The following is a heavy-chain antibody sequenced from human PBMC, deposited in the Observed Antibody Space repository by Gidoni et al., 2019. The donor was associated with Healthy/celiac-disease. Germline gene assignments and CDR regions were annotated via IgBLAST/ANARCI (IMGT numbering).Heavy chain of an antibody. J-gene: IGHJ4*02. D-gene: IGHD1-26*01. CDR1: GCSISSSSYY. CDR3: ARHDRDGSYFDN. V-gene: IGHV4-39*01. CDR2: IYYSGGT. Sequence: QLHLQESVPGLVTPSQTLSLTCTVSGCSISSSSYYWGWIRQPPGKGLEWIGSIYYSGGTYYNPSLKSRVTISVDTSKNQFSLKLSAVNDADTAGYYWARHDRDGSYFDNWGQGTLVTVSS.